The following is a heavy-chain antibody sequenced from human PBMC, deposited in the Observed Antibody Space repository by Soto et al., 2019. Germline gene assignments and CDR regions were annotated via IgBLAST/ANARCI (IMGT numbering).Heavy chain of an antibody. Sequence: GGSLRLSCAASGFTFSSYWMHWVRQAPGKGLVWVSRINSDESSTYYADSVKGRFTISRDNAKNTLYLQMNSLRAEDTAVYYCVRLKPGTAAFDYWGQGTLVTVSS. J-gene: IGHJ4*02. CDR3: VRLKPGTAAFDY. CDR1: GFTFSSYW. V-gene: IGHV3-74*01. CDR2: INSDESST. D-gene: IGHD1-1*01.